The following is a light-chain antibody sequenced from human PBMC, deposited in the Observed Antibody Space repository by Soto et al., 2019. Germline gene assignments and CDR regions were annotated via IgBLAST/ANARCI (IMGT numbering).Light chain of an antibody. Sequence: DIQLTQSPSSLSATVGDRVTITCQASQDISNYLNWYQQKPGKAPNLLIYEASNLEAGVPSRFSGGGSGTDFTFTISSLHPEYIGTYYCQQYDNVFTLGLGTRLEIK. J-gene: IGKJ5*01. CDR1: QDISNY. CDR2: EAS. V-gene: IGKV1-33*01. CDR3: QQYDNVFT.